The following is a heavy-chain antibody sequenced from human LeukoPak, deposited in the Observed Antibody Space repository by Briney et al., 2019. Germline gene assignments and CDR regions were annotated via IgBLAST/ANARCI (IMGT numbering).Heavy chain of an antibody. D-gene: IGHD5-24*01. CDR2: INHSGST. J-gene: IGHJ4*02. Sequence: SETLSLTCAVYGGSFSGYYWSWIRQPPGKGLEWIGEINHSGSTNFNPSLKSRVTISVDKSKNQFSLKLSSVTTADTAVYCCARWAQERRDLDYWGQGTLVTVSS. V-gene: IGHV4-34*01. CDR1: GGSFSGYY. CDR3: ARWAQERRDLDY.